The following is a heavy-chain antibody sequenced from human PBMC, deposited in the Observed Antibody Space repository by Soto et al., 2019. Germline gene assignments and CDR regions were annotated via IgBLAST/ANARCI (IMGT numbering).Heavy chain of an antibody. CDR3: AKDIDQYSSPPYYFDY. D-gene: IGHD6-6*01. Sequence: GGSLRLSCAASGFTFSRNAMSWVRQAPGKGLEWVSAISGSGGSTYYADSVKGRFTISRDNSKNTLYLQMNSLRAEDTAVYYCAKDIDQYSSPPYYFDYWGQGTLVTVSS. CDR2: ISGSGGST. CDR1: GFTFSRNA. J-gene: IGHJ4*02. V-gene: IGHV3-23*01.